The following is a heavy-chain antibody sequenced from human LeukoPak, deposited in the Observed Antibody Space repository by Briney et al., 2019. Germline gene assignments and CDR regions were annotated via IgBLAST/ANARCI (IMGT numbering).Heavy chain of an antibody. CDR3: ARSAQPLYYDFWSGYPHFDY. V-gene: IGHV3-7*01. D-gene: IGHD3-3*01. J-gene: IGHJ4*02. Sequence: GGSLRLSCAASGFTFSSYAMSWVRQAPGKGLEWVANIKQDGSEKYYVDSVKGRFTISRDNAKNSLYLQMNSLRAEDTAVYYCARSAQPLYYDFWSGYPHFDYWGQGTLVTVSS. CDR2: IKQDGSEK. CDR1: GFTFSSYA.